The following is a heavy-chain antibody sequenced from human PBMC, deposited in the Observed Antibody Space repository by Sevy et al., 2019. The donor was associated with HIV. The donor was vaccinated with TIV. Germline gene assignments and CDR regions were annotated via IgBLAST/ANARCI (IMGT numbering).Heavy chain of an antibody. CDR1: GFIFSNYY. CDR2: ISRASSYI. CDR3: VRALDYYDSGGYFY. Sequence: AGSLRLSCVASGFIFSNYYMNWVRQAPGKGLEWVSSISRASSYIYYADSVKGRFTVSRDNAKDSLYLQMHSLRAEDTATYYCVRALDYYDSGGYFYWGLGTLVTVSS. D-gene: IGHD3-22*01. V-gene: IGHV3-21*01. J-gene: IGHJ4*02.